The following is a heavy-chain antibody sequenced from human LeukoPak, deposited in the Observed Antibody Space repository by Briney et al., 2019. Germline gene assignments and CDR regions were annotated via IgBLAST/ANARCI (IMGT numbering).Heavy chain of an antibody. CDR1: GFTFSNAW. CDR3: TTDDDYVWGSYRSDY. V-gene: IGHV3-15*01. CDR2: IKSKTDGGTT. D-gene: IGHD3-16*02. Sequence: GGFLRLSCAASGFTFSNAWMSWVRQAPGKGLEWVGRIKSKTDGGTTDYAAPVKGRFTISRDDSKNTLYLQMNSLKTEDTAVYYCTTDDDYVWGSYRSDYWGQGTLVTVSS. J-gene: IGHJ4*02.